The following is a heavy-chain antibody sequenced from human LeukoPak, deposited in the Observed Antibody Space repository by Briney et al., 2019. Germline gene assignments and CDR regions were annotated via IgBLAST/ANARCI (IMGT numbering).Heavy chain of an antibody. CDR2: ISSSSSYI. J-gene: IGHJ4*02. D-gene: IGHD3-3*01. Sequence: GGSLRLSCAASGFTFSSYSMNWVRQAPGKGLEWVSSISSSSSYIYYADSVKGRFTISRDNSKNTLYLQMNSLRAEDTAVYYCARLDFWSGYTFDYWGQGTLVTVSS. CDR3: ARLDFWSGYTFDY. CDR1: GFTFSSYS. V-gene: IGHV3-21*04.